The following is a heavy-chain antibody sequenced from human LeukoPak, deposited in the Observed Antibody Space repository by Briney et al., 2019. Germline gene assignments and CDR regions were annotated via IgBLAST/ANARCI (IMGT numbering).Heavy chain of an antibody. D-gene: IGHD2-21*01. J-gene: IGHJ4*02. V-gene: IGHV4-59*04. CDR3: ARLDCAGDDACYNH. CDR1: GHPVTSYY. Sequence: SETLSHTCSVSGHPVTSYYWNWIRQPPGKGLDGVGYVSSGGTTHYTPSLRSRVIMSVDTANNHISLNLTSLTAADTAIYYCARLDCAGDDACYNHWGRGTLVTVSS. CDR2: VSSGGTT.